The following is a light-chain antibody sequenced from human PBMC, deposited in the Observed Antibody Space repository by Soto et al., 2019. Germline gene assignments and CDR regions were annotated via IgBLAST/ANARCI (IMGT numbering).Light chain of an antibody. J-gene: IGKJ1*01. CDR3: QQYDTSPRT. CDR2: GAS. CDR1: QSVSSNY. V-gene: IGKV3-20*01. Sequence: EVMLTQSPGTLSLSPGERATLSCRASQSVSSNYLAWYQQKSGQAPRLLIYGASNRPTGIPDRFSGSGSGTDFTLTIRRLETDDFAVYYCQQYDTSPRTFGQGTKVEFK.